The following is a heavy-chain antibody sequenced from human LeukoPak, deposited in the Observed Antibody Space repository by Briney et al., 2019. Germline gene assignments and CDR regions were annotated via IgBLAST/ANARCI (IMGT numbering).Heavy chain of an antibody. CDR2: ISESGDST. CDR3: AREGGTTGYADY. CDR1: GFTFSSYA. D-gene: IGHD3-9*01. V-gene: IGHV3-23*01. J-gene: IGHJ4*02. Sequence: GGSLRLSCAATGFTFSSYAMSWVRQAPGKGLEWVSAISESGDSTYYADSVKGRFTISRDNSKNTLSLLMNSLRAEDTAIYYCAREGGTTGYADYWGQGTLVTVSS.